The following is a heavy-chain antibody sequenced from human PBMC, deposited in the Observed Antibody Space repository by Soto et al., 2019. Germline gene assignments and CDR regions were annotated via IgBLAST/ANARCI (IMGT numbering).Heavy chain of an antibody. CDR2: ISGSGGST. Sequence: GSLRLSCAASGFTFSSYAMSWVRQAPGKGLEWVSAISGSGGSTYYADSVKGRFTISRDNSKNTLYLQMNSLRAEDTAVYYCAKATQSDILTGYYKLFNYFDYWGQGTLVTVSS. CDR3: AKATQSDILTGYYKLFNYFDY. CDR1: GFTFSSYA. D-gene: IGHD3-9*01. J-gene: IGHJ4*02. V-gene: IGHV3-23*01.